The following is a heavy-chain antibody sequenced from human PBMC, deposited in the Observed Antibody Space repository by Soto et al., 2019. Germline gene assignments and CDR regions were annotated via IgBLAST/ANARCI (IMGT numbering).Heavy chain of an antibody. CDR3: ARPEYSSSSYGMDV. CDR1: GFTFSSYW. D-gene: IGHD6-6*01. Sequence: GGSLRLSCAASGFTFSSYWMSWVRQAPGKGLEWVADISGSGGKKYYADSVKGRFTISRDNAKNSLYLQMNSLRDEGTAVYYCARPEYSSSSYGMDVWGQGTTVTVSS. CDR2: ISGSGGKK. V-gene: IGHV3-48*02. J-gene: IGHJ6*02.